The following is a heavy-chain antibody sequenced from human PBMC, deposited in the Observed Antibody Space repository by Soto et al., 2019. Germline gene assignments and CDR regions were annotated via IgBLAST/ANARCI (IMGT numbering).Heavy chain of an antibody. CDR3: ARGPGAAAGTYYYYGMDV. Sequence: QVQLVQSGAEVKKPGASVKVSCKASGYTFTSYGISWVRQAPGQGLEWMGWISAYNGNTNYAQKLQGRVTMTTDTSTSTADMELRSLRSDDTAVYYCARGPGAAAGTYYYYGMDVWGQGTTVTVSS. V-gene: IGHV1-18*01. CDR1: GYTFTSYG. CDR2: ISAYNGNT. J-gene: IGHJ6*02. D-gene: IGHD6-13*01.